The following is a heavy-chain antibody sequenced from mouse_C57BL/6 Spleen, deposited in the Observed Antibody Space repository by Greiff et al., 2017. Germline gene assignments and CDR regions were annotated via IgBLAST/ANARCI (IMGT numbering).Heavy chain of an antibody. CDR3: ARDKDYYGRRGAMDY. CDR2: ISDGGSYT. Sequence: EVKLVESGGGLVKPGGSLKLSCAASGFTFSSYAMSWVRQTPEKRLEWVATISDGGSYTYYPDNVKGRFTISRDNAKNNLYLQLSHLKSEDTAMYYCARDKDYYGRRGAMDYWGQGTSVTVSA. V-gene: IGHV5-4*01. J-gene: IGHJ4*01. D-gene: IGHD1-1*01. CDR1: GFTFSSYA.